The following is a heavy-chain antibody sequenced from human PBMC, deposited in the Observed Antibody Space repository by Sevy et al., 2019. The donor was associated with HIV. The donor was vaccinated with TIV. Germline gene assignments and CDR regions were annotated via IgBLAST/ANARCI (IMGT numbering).Heavy chain of an antibody. J-gene: IGHJ5*02. Sequence: SETLSLTCTVSSASFSAYYWSWIRQPAGKGLEWIGRDSTSGSTNYNPSLKSRVTMSLDTSKNHFSLKLSSVTAADTAINYGARDDWGVGGGSNWFDPWGQGALVTVSS. CDR3: ARDDWGVGGGSNWFDP. V-gene: IGHV4-4*07. CDR1: SASFSAYY. D-gene: IGHD3-16*01. CDR2: DSTSGST.